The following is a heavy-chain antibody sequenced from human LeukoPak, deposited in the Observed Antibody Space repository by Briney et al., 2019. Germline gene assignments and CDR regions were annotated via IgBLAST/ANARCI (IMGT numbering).Heavy chain of an antibody. D-gene: IGHD3-9*01. Sequence: GGSLRLSCAASGFTFSSYAMSWVRQSPGKGLEWVSAISGSGGSTYYADSVKGRFTISRDNSKNTLYLQMNCLRAEDTAVYYCAKVAHIYDILTGYSDDAFDIWGQGTMVTVSS. CDR2: ISGSGGST. CDR3: AKVAHIYDILTGYSDDAFDI. V-gene: IGHV3-23*01. J-gene: IGHJ3*02. CDR1: GFTFSSYA.